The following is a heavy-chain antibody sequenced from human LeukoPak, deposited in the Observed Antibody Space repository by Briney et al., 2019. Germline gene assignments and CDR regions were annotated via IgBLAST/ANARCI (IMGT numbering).Heavy chain of an antibody. D-gene: IGHD4-23*01. CDR1: GFTFDDYA. V-gene: IGHV3-43D*03. Sequence: GGSLRLSCAASGFTFDDYAMHWVRQAPGKGLEWVSLISWDGGSTYYADSVKGRFTISRDNSKNSLYLQMNSLRAEDTAVYYCARDRGTTVVKALDYWGQGTLVTVSS. CDR2: ISWDGGST. J-gene: IGHJ4*02. CDR3: ARDRGTTVVKALDY.